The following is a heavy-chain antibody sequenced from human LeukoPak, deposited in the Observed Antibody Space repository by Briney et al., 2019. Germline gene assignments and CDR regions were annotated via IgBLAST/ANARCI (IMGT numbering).Heavy chain of an antibody. V-gene: IGHV4-30-2*01. CDR2: IYHSGSI. Sequence: SETLSLTCAVSGGSISSGGHSWSWIRQPPGKGLEWIGYIYHSGSIYYKSSLKSRVTISVDTSKNQFSLKLSSVTAADTAVYYCARGFPGPVYDSSGYYVSWGQGTLVTVSS. CDR3: ARGFPGPVYDSSGYYVS. J-gene: IGHJ4*02. CDR1: GGSISSGGHS. D-gene: IGHD3-22*01.